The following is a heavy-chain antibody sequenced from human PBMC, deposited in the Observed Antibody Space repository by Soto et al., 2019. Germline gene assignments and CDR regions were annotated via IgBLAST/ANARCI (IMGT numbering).Heavy chain of an antibody. CDR3: ARGYYDFWSGYYTGGYYFDY. CDR1: GGSISSYY. CDR2: IYYSGST. D-gene: IGHD3-3*01. J-gene: IGHJ4*02. V-gene: IGHV4-59*01. Sequence: SETLSLTCTVSGGSISSYYWSWIRQPPGKGLEWIGYIYYSGSTNYNPSLKSRVTISVDTSKNQFSLKLSSVTAADTAVYYCARGYYDFWSGYYTGGYYFDYWGQGTLVTVLL.